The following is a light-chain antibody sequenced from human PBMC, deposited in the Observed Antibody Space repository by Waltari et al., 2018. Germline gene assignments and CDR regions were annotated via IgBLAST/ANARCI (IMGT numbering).Light chain of an antibody. J-gene: IGKJ2*01. CDR1: QSVSSQ. Sequence: EIVLTQSPATLSLSPGERVTLSCRASQSVSSQLAWYQQKPGQAPRLPIYDASDRATGIPARFSGSGSGTDFTLTISSLEPEDLAVYYCQQRYSWPRTFGQGTKLEIK. CDR3: QQRYSWPRT. CDR2: DAS. V-gene: IGKV3-11*01.